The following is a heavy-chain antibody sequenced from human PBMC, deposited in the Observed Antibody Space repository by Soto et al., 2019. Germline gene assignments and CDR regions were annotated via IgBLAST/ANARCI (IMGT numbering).Heavy chain of an antibody. V-gene: IGHV4-59*08. Sequence: QVQLQESGPGLVKPSETLSLTCTVSGGSISSYYWSWIRQPPGKGLEWIGYIYYSGSTNYNPPLKGPVTISVAASKNQLSLKLSSVTAADTAVYDWAVRGGGGMDVWGQGTTVTVSS. J-gene: IGHJ6*02. CDR1: GGSISSYY. D-gene: IGHD3-16*01. CDR3: AVRGGGGMDV. CDR2: IYYSGST.